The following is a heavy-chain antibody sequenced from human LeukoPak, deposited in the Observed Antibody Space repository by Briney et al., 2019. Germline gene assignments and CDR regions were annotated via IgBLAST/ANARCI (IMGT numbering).Heavy chain of an antibody. Sequence: DPSETLSLTCTVSGGSISSHYWSWIRQPPGKGLEWIGYIYYGGSTNYNPSLKSRVTISVDTSKNQFSLKLSSVTAADTAVYYCARAIVGATTYLSRHYYYMDVWGKGTTVTVSS. D-gene: IGHD1-26*01. J-gene: IGHJ6*03. CDR3: ARAIVGATTYLSRHYYYMDV. CDR1: GGSISSHY. CDR2: IYYGGST. V-gene: IGHV4-59*11.